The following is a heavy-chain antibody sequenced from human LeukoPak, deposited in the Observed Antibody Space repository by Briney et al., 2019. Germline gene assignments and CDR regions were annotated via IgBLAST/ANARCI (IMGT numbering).Heavy chain of an antibody. Sequence: GGSLRLSCAASGFTFSSYSMNWVRQAPGKGLEWVSSISSSSSYIYYADSVKGRFTISRDKAKNSLYLQMNSLRVEDTAAYYCARDIDFFALDYWGQETWSPSPQ. J-gene: IGHJ4*01. V-gene: IGHV3-21*06. CDR1: GFTFSSYS. D-gene: IGHD3-16*02. CDR2: ISSSSSYI. CDR3: ARDIDFFALDY.